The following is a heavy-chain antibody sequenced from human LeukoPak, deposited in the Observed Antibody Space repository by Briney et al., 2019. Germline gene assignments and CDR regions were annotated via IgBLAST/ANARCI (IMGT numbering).Heavy chain of an antibody. CDR3: ARRPITPDYYYMDV. D-gene: IGHD4-23*01. CDR2: LYTSGAT. CDR1: GFTFSSYA. V-gene: IGHV3-23*05. Sequence: GGSLRLSCAASGFTFSSYAMSSLRQAPGKGLEWVSVLYTSGATYYADSVRGRFTISRDNTKNTLYLQMNCLSAEDTAVYYCARRPITPDYYYMDVWGKGTTVTVSS. J-gene: IGHJ6*03.